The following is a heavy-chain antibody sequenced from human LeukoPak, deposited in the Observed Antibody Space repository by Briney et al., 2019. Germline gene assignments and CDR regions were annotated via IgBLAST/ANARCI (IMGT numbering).Heavy chain of an antibody. V-gene: IGHV1-18*01. CDR1: GDTFTNYG. J-gene: IGHJ4*02. CDR2: ISAYSGNT. Sequence: ASVKVSCKASGDTFTNYGISWVRQAPGQGLEWMGWISAYSGNTNYAQKLQGRVSMTTDTSTSTAYMELRSLRSDDTAVYYCARARLITHYYDSRGYYGYFDYWGQGTLVTVSS. CDR3: ARARLITHYYDSRGYYGYFDY. D-gene: IGHD3-22*01.